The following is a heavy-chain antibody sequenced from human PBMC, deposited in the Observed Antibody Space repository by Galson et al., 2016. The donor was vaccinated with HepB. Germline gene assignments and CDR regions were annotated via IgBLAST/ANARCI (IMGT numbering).Heavy chain of an antibody. J-gene: IGHJ4*02. CDR2: IYSGGST. CDR3: ARGNIAYSSSWHPPVDY. Sequence: SLRLSCAASGFTVSSSYMSWVRQAPGKGLEWVSVIYSGGSTYYADSGQGRFTISRDNSKNTLYLQMNSLGAEDTAVYDCARGNIAYSSSWHPPVDYWGQGTVVTVSS. V-gene: IGHV3-53*01. CDR1: GFTVSSSY. D-gene: IGHD6-13*01.